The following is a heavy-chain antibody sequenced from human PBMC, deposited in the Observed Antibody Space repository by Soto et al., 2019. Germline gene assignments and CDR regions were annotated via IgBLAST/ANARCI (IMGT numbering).Heavy chain of an antibody. J-gene: IGHJ6*02. D-gene: IGHD2-21*01. CDR2: ITSSGGNT. CDR3: ARRIPFGYGMDV. CDR1: GFTFSNYA. Sequence: EVQLVESGGGLVQPGGSLRLSCAASGFTFSNYAMHWVRQAPGKGLEYVSLITSSGGNTDYASSVKGRFPISRDNSKNPLYLQMGSLRAEDMAVYYCARRIPFGYGMDVWGQGTTVTVSS. V-gene: IGHV3-64*01.